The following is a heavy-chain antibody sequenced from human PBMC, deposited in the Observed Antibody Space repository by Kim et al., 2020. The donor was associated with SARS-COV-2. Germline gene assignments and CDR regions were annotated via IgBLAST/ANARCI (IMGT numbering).Heavy chain of an antibody. CDR1: GFTFSDFY. J-gene: IGHJ4*02. Sequence: GGSRRLSCAASGFTFSDFYMNWIRQAPGKGLEWVSSISSTNTYTNYADSVKGRFTISRDNAKNSLYLQMNSLRVEDTAVYYCARDLVTWGAGTFDYWGQGDLVTVSP. V-gene: IGHV3-11*05. D-gene: IGHD6-13*01. CDR3: ARDLVTWGAGTFDY. CDR2: ISSTNTYT.